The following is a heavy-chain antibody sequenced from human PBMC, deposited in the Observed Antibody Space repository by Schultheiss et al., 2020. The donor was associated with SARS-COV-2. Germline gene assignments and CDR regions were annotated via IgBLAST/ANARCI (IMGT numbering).Heavy chain of an antibody. Sequence: SVKVSCKASGGTFSSYAISWVRQAPGQGLEWMGGIIPIFARPNYAQKFQGRVTITADKSTSTAYMELSSLRSEDTAVYYCARVRGGYDWGRGNYYYYGMDVWGQGTTVTVSS. CDR1: GGTFSSYA. D-gene: IGHD5-12*01. CDR2: IIPIFARP. CDR3: ARVRGGYDWGRGNYYYYGMDV. V-gene: IGHV1-69*06. J-gene: IGHJ6*02.